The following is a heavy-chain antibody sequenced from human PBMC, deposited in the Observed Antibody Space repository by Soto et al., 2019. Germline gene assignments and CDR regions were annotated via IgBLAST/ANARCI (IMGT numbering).Heavy chain of an antibody. V-gene: IGHV4-39*01. CDR1: GGSISSSSYY. Sequence: QLQLQESGPGLVKPSETLSLTCTVSGGSISSSSYYWGWIRQPPGKGLEWIGSIYYSGSTYYNPALKSRVTMSVDPSKNQFSLKLSSVTAADTAVYYCARHGPGGSYSDYWGQGTLVTVSS. J-gene: IGHJ4*02. CDR3: ARHGPGGSYSDY. D-gene: IGHD1-26*01. CDR2: IYYSGST.